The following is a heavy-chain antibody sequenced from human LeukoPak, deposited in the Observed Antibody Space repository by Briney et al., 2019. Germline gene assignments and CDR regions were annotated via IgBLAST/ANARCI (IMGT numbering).Heavy chain of an antibody. D-gene: IGHD3-10*01. J-gene: IGHJ6*03. Sequence: GGSLRLSYTASGFTFGDYAMSWVRQAPGKGLEWVGFIRSKAYGGTTEYAASVKGRFTISRDDSKSIAYLQMNSLKTEDTAVYYCTRDVKLLWFGELLYYMDVWSKGTTVTISS. CDR2: IRSKAYGGTT. CDR3: TRDVKLLWFGELLYYMDV. CDR1: GFTFGDYA. V-gene: IGHV3-49*04.